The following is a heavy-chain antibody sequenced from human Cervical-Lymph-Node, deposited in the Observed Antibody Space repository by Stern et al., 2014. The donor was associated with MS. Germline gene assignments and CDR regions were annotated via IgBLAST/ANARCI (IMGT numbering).Heavy chain of an antibody. J-gene: IGHJ6*02. Sequence: QVQLVQSGAEVQKPGSSVKVSCKASGGTLNRNAFSWVRQAPGQGLEWMGWMIPISGKTAYAQKFQARVTITAVESTGSAYTYMRSLRSEDTAVFYCAITDSAWDNPYHFYGMDVWGQGTTVTVSS. CDR2: MIPISGKT. D-gene: IGHD6-19*01. CDR3: AITDSAWDNPYHFYGMDV. V-gene: IGHV1-69*01. CDR1: GGTLNRNA.